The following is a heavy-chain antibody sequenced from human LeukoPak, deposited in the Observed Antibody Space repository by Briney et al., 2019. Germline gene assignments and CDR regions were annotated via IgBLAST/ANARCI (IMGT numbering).Heavy chain of an antibody. Sequence: TLSLTCAVSGGSISSGGYSWSWIRQPPGKGLEWIGYIYHSGSTYYNPSLKSRVTISVDRSKNQFSLKLSSVTAADTAVYYCARGGDYVFDYWGQGTLVTVSS. D-gene: IGHD4-17*01. CDR2: IYHSGST. CDR1: GGSISSGGYS. J-gene: IGHJ4*02. CDR3: ARGGDYVFDY. V-gene: IGHV4-30-2*01.